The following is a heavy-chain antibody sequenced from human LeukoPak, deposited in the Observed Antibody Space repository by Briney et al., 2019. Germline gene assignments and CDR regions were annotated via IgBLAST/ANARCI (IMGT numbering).Heavy chain of an antibody. CDR1: GFTFNTYS. J-gene: IGHJ4*02. CDR3: AKFIAAPFYFDY. CDR2: IDSSGGYM. V-gene: IGHV3-21*01. Sequence: KAGGSLRLSCEASGFTFNTYSMNWARQAPGKGLEWVSSIDSSGGYMFYADSVKGRFTISRDNAKNSLYLQMNSLRAEDTAVYYCAKFIAAPFYFDYWGQGTLVTVSS. D-gene: IGHD6-13*01.